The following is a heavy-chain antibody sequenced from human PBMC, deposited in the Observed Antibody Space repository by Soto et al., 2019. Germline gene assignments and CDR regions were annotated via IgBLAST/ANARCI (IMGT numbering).Heavy chain of an antibody. D-gene: IGHD3-22*01. CDR1: GGSISSSSYY. CDR3: ARHLGSSGYSAYDY. V-gene: IGHV4-39*01. J-gene: IGHJ4*02. CDR2: ISHTGST. Sequence: PSETLSLTCIVSGGSISSSSYYWGWIRQPPGKGLEWIGSISHTGSTYYNPSLKSRVTISVDTSKNQFSLKVSAVTAADTAVYYCARHLGSSGYSAYDYWGQGTLVTVSS.